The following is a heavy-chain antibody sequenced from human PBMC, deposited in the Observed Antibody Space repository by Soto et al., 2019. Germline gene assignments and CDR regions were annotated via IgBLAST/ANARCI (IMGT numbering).Heavy chain of an antibody. CDR2: IIPIPGTA. D-gene: IGHD2-2*01. CDR1: GGTFSSYA. V-gene: IGHV1-69*01. Sequence: QVQLVQSGDEVKKPGSSVKVSCKASGGTFSSYAISWVRQAPGQGLEWMGGIIPIPGTANYAQKFQGRVTITADESTSTAYMALSSLRSEDTAVYYCARSQGSSTSLEIYYYYYYGMDVWGQGTTVTVSS. J-gene: IGHJ6*02. CDR3: ARSQGSSTSLEIYYYYYYGMDV.